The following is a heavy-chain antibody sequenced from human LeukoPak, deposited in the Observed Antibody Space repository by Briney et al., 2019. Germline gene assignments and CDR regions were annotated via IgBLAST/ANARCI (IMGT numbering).Heavy chain of an antibody. CDR2: IYSGGSI. Sequence: GGSLRLSCAASGFTVSSNYMSWVRQAPGKGLEWVSVIYSGGSIYYADSVKGRFTISRDNSKNTLYLQMNSLRAEDTAVYYCARSSEPYYYYYYGMDVWGQGTTVTVSS. D-gene: IGHD1-14*01. CDR3: ARSSEPYYYYYYGMDV. V-gene: IGHV3-66*01. CDR1: GFTVSSNY. J-gene: IGHJ6*02.